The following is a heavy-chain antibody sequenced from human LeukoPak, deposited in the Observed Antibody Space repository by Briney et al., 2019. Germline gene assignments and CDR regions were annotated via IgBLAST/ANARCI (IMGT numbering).Heavy chain of an antibody. D-gene: IGHD3-9*01. CDR1: GGSFSGYY. V-gene: IGHV4-34*01. J-gene: IGHJ4*02. Sequence: PSETLSLTCAVYGGSFSGYYWSWIRQPPGKGLEWIGEINHSGSTNYNPSLKSRVTISVDTSKNQFSLRLSSVTAADTAVYYCARAPHFDWLPNDYWGQGTRVTVSS. CDR3: ARAPHFDWLPNDY. CDR2: INHSGST.